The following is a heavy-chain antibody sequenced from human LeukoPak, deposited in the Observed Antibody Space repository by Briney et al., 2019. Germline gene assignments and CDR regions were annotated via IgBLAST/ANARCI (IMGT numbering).Heavy chain of an antibody. J-gene: IGHJ6*03. CDR1: GGSISSGDYH. CDR3: ARDHNDILTGYQYMDV. Sequence: SQTLSLTCTVSGGSISSGDYHWSWIRQPPGKGLEWIGYIYYSGSTYYNPSLKSRVTISVDTSKNQFSLKLSSVTAADTAVYYCARDHNDILTGYQYMDVWGKGTTVTVSS. CDR2: IYYSGST. D-gene: IGHD3-9*01. V-gene: IGHV4-30-4*08.